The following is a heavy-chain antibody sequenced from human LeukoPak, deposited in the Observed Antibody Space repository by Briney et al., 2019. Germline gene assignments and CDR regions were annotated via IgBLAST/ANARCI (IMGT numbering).Heavy chain of an antibody. V-gene: IGHV3-7*03. J-gene: IGHJ6*02. CDR1: GFSFSSYY. Sequence: GGSPRLSCAASGFSFSSYYMSWVRQAPGKGLEWVALINPDGNERYYVDSVKGRFTISRDNARNSLYLQMDSLRDDDTAVYFCTRDLAAVPGPRMDVWGQGTTVTVSS. D-gene: IGHD6-19*01. CDR2: INPDGNER. CDR3: TRDLAAVPGPRMDV.